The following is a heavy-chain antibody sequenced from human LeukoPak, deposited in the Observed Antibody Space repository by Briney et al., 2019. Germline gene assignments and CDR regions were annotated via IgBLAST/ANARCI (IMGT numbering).Heavy chain of an antibody. D-gene: IGHD3-22*01. CDR2: IYPGDSDT. V-gene: IGHV5-51*01. CDR1: GYTFTSNY. Sequence: GASVKVSCKASGYTFTSNYIHWVRQMPGKGLEWMGIIYPGDSDTRYSPSFQGQVTISADKSISTAYLQWSSLKASDTAMYYCARQRVPYYYDSSGSDYWGQGTLVTVSS. CDR3: ARQRVPYYYDSSGSDY. J-gene: IGHJ4*02.